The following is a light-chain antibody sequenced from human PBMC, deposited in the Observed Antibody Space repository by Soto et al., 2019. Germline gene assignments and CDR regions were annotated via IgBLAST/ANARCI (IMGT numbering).Light chain of an antibody. CDR3: ASWEDSLNGWV. Sequence: QSVLTQPPSASGTPGQRVTISCSGSSSNVGSNTVSWYQQLPGTAPKVLIYSDDQRPSGVPDRFSGSRSCSSASLDISGLQSGDEADYYCASWEDSLNGWVIGGGTKLTVL. V-gene: IGLV1-44*01. J-gene: IGLJ3*02. CDR2: SDD. CDR1: SSNVGSNT.